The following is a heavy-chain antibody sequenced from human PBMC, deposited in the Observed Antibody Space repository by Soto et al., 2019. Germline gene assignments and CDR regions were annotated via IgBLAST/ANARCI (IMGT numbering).Heavy chain of an antibody. V-gene: IGHV3-30-3*01. CDR3: ARDLSGSGY. J-gene: IGHJ4*02. CDR2: IPYDGSNK. CDR1: GFAFSSYA. D-gene: IGHD3-10*01. Sequence: QVQLVESGGGEVQPGRSLRLSCAASGFAFSSYAMHWVRQAPGKGLEWEAVIPYDGSNKYYADSVKGRFTISRDNSKNTLYLQMNSLRAEDTAVYYCARDLSGSGYWGQGTLVTVSS.